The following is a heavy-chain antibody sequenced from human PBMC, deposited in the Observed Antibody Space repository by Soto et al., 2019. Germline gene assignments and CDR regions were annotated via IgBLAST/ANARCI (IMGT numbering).Heavy chain of an antibody. CDR1: GFTFSSYS. CDR3: AKVLEWELLAGSFDS. V-gene: IGHV3-30*04. D-gene: IGHD3-3*01. Sequence: PGGSLRLSCATSGFTFSSYSMHWVRQAPGKGLDWVAVISYDGSDKYYADSVKGRFTISRDNSKNTMYLQMNSLRPEDTAFYYCAKVLEWELLAGSFDSWGQGT. CDR2: ISYDGSDK. J-gene: IGHJ4*02.